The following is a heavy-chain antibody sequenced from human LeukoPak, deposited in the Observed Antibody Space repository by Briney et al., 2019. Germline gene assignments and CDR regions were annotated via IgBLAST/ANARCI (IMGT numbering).Heavy chain of an antibody. V-gene: IGHV4-59*12. D-gene: IGHD3-10*01. CDR2: MYYSGST. Sequence: SSETLSLTCTVSGGSIISYYWSWIRQPPGKGLEWIGYMYYSGSTYYNPSLKSRVTISVDTSKNQFSLKLSSVTAADTAVYYCAREAGYYYGSGSYYKSHFDYWGQGTLVTVSS. CDR3: AREAGYYYGSGSYYKSHFDY. J-gene: IGHJ4*02. CDR1: GGSIISYY.